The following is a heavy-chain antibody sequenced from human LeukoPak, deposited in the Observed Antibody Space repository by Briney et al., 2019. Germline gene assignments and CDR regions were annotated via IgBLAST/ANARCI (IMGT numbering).Heavy chain of an antibody. CDR1: GGSISSYY. D-gene: IGHD3-22*01. CDR2: IYYSGST. V-gene: IGHV4-59*01. CDR3: ARATYYDSSGYYYEYYYYYYYMDV. J-gene: IGHJ6*03. Sequence: SETLSLTCTVSGGSISSYYWSWIRQPPGKGLEWIGYIYYSGSTNYNPSLKSRVTISVDTSKNQFSLKLSSVTAADTAVYYCARATYYDSSGYYYEYYYYYYYMDVWGKGTTVTVSS.